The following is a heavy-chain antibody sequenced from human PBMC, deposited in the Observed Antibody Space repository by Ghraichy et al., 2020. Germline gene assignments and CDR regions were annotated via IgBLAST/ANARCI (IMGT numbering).Heavy chain of an antibody. J-gene: IGHJ6*02. V-gene: IGHV3-7*01. CDR3: AREVGSLYYYYYYGMDV. D-gene: IGHD1-26*01. CDR2: IKQDGSEK. CDR1: GFTFSSYW. Sequence: GGSLRLSCAASGFTFSSYWMSWVRQAPGKGLEWVANIKQDGSEKIYVDSVKGRFTISRDNAKNSLYLQMNSLRAEDTAVYYCAREVGSLYYYYYYGMDVWGQGTTVTVSS.